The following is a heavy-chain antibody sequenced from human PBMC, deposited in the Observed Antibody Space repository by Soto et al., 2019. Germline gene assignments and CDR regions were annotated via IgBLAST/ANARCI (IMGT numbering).Heavy chain of an antibody. Sequence: QVQLVQSGAEVKKPGASVKVSCKASGYTFTSYGISWVRQAPGQGLEWMGWISAYNGNTNYAQKLQGRVTMTTDTTTITAYMELRSLRSDDTAVYYCATANCGGDCYSDNWFDPWGQGTLVTVSS. CDR2: ISAYNGNT. CDR1: GYTFTSYG. V-gene: IGHV1-18*04. J-gene: IGHJ5*02. CDR3: ATANCGGDCYSDNWFDP. D-gene: IGHD2-21*02.